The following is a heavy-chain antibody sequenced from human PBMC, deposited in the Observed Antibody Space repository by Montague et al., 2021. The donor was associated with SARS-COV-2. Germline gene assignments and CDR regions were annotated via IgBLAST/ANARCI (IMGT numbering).Heavy chain of an antibody. D-gene: IGHD6-13*01. CDR3: ARVRSERRQLAEGDDGAFDI. J-gene: IGHJ3*02. CDR2: IGTGGDT. CDR1: GFTFSSYD. V-gene: IGHV3-13*01. Sequence: SLRLSCAASGFTFSSYDMHWVRQATGKGLEWVSAIGTGGDTYYPGSVKGRFTISRENAKNSLYLQMNSLRAGDTAVYYCARVRSERRQLAEGDDGAFDIWGQGTMVTVSS.